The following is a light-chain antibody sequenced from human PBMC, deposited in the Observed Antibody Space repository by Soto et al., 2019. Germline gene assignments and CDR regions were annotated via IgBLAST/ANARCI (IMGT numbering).Light chain of an antibody. Sequence: QSVLTQPASVSGSPGQSIAISCTGTNRDVGSYNYVSWYQQHPGKAPKLMIYDVNSRPSGVSDRFSGSKSGNTASLSISWLHTEDEADYYCSSYTSSSPLVFGGGTKLTVL. V-gene: IGLV2-14*01. J-gene: IGLJ3*02. CDR2: DVN. CDR1: NRDVGSYNY. CDR3: SSYTSSSPLV.